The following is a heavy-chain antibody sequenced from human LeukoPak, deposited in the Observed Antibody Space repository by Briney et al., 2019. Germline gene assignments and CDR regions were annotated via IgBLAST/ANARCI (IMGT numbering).Heavy chain of an antibody. J-gene: IGHJ4*02. Sequence: PGGSLRLSCAASGFTFSSYWMHWVRQAPGKGLVWVSRINSDGSSTSYADSVKGRFTISRDNAKNTLYLQMNSLRAEDTAVYYCARGAYDILTGYHYWGQGTLVTVPS. D-gene: IGHD3-9*01. CDR3: ARGAYDILTGYHY. CDR1: GFTFSSYW. CDR2: INSDGSST. V-gene: IGHV3-74*01.